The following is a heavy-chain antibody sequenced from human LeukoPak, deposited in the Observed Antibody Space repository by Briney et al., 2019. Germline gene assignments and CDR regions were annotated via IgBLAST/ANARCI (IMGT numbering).Heavy chain of an antibody. CDR2: ISSGGSTR. CDR1: GFIFSRYS. Sequence: GGSLRLSCVASGFIFSRYSMNWVRQAPGKGLEWVSYISSGGSTRSYADSVEGRFTISRDNAKNSLYLQMSNLRAEDTAVYFCARGGGLDVWGQGATVTVSS. CDR3: ARGGGLDV. V-gene: IGHV3-48*04. J-gene: IGHJ6*02. D-gene: IGHD3-16*01.